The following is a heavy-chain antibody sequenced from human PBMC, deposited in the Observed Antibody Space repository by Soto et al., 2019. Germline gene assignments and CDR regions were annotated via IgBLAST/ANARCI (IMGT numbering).Heavy chain of an antibody. J-gene: IGHJ4*02. D-gene: IGHD5-18*01. CDR2: ISYDGSNK. Sequence: VQLVESGGGVVQPGRSLRLSCAASGFTFSSYGMHWVRQAPGKGLEWVAVISYDGSNKYYADSVKGRFTISRDNSKNTLYLQMNSLRAEDTAVYYCAKEIGYSYVDYWGQGTLVTVSS. V-gene: IGHV3-30*18. CDR1: GFTFSSYG. CDR3: AKEIGYSYVDY.